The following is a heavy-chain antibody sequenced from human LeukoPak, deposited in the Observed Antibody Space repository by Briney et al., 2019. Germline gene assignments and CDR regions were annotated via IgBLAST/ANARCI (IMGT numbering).Heavy chain of an antibody. D-gene: IGHD3-22*01. J-gene: IGHJ4*02. CDR3: ASNILTTYYYDSSGYYSD. Sequence: GGSLRLSRAASGFTASSNYISWVRQAPGKGLEWVSVIYSGGDTDYADSVKGRFIISRDNSKNTLYLQMNSLRAEDTAVYYCASNILTTYYYDSSGYYSDWGQGTLVTVSS. V-gene: IGHV3-66*01. CDR2: IYSGGDT. CDR1: GFTASSNY.